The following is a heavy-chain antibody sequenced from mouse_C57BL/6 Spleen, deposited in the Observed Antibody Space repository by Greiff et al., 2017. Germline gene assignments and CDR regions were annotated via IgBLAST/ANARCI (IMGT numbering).Heavy chain of an antibody. CDR3: TTADGYYGN. J-gene: IGHJ2*01. CDR2: IDPENGDT. Sequence: EVQLQQSGAGLVRPGASVTLSCTASGFNITDDYMHWVKQRPEQGLEWIGWIDPENGDTEYASEFEGKDTITADSSSNTGSLQISSLTSEYTAVYYCTTADGYYGNWGQGTTLTVSS. D-gene: IGHD2-3*01. V-gene: IGHV14-4*01. CDR1: GFNITDDY.